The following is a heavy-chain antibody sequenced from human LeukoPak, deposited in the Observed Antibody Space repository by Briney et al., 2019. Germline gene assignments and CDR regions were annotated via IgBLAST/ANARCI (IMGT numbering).Heavy chain of an antibody. Sequence: TGGSLRLSCAASGFTFSNAWMSWVRQAPGKGLEWVGRIKSKTDGGTTDYAAPVKGRFTISRDDSKNTLYLQMNSLKTEDTAVYYCTIEPLQSNPFDYWGQGTLVTVSS. J-gene: IGHJ4*02. CDR2: IKSKTDGGTT. CDR1: GFTFSNAW. CDR3: TIEPLQSNPFDY. D-gene: IGHD4-11*01. V-gene: IGHV3-15*01.